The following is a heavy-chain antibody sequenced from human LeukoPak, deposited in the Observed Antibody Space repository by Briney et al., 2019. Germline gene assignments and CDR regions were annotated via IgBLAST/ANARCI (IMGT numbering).Heavy chain of an antibody. CDR2: IYYSGST. V-gene: IGHV4-59*08. Sequence: SETLSLTCTVSGGSISSYYWSWIRQPPGKGLEWIGYIYYSGSTYYNPSLKSRVTISVDTSKNKFSPRLSSVTAADTAVYYCARVPLDILTGYYPGDYWGQGTLVTVSS. J-gene: IGHJ4*02. D-gene: IGHD3-9*01. CDR3: ARVPLDILTGYYPGDY. CDR1: GGSISSYY.